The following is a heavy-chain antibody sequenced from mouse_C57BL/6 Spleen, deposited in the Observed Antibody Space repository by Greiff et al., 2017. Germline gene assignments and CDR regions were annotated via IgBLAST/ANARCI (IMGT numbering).Heavy chain of an antibody. D-gene: IGHD1-1*01. CDR2: IYPSDSET. J-gene: IGHJ4*01. V-gene: IGHV1-61*01. CDR1: GYTFTSYW. Sequence: VQLQQPGAELVRPGSSVKLSCKASGYTFTSYWMDWVKQRPGQGLEWIGNIYPSDSETHYNQKFKDKATLTVDKSSSTAYMQLSRLTSEDSAVYYCARERLTTVEGTMDYWGQGTSVTVSS. CDR3: ARERLTTVEGTMDY.